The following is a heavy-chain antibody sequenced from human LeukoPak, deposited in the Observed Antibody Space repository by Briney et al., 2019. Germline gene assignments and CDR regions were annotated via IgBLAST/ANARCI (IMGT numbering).Heavy chain of an antibody. J-gene: IGHJ4*02. Sequence: PSETLSLTCAVYGGSFSGYYWSWLRQPPGKGREGSGEIDHRGSTNYHPSLKSRVTISVDTSTNQFSLELSSVTAADTAVYYCARGPDYGGNPWYFDYWGQGTLVTVSS. D-gene: IGHD4-17*01. V-gene: IGHV4-34*01. CDR3: ARGPDYGGNPWYFDY. CDR1: GGSFSGYY. CDR2: IDHRGST.